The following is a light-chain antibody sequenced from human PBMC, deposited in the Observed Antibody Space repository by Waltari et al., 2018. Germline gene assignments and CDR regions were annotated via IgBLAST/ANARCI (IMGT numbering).Light chain of an antibody. Sequence: QSGLTQPASVSGSPGQSITVSCTGTSSDVGNYNLVSWYQQYPGKAPRLMVYEVTKRTAGVSDRFFGPKSGNTASLTISGLQSEDEADYYCCSYAGLGIYVFGTGTKVTVL. CDR2: EVT. CDR1: SSDVGNYNL. CDR3: CSYAGLGIYV. J-gene: IGLJ1*01. V-gene: IGLV2-23*02.